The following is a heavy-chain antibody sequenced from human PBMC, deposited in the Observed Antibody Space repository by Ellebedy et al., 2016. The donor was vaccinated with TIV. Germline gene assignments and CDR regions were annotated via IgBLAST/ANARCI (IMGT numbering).Heavy chain of an antibody. CDR1: GFTFSSYA. CDR2: ISGSGGST. Sequence: GESLKISCAASGFTFSSYAMSWVRQAPGKGLEWVSAISGSGGSTYYADSVKGRFTISRDNSKNTLYLQMNSLRAEDTAVYYCARGEWELGEVYFDYWGQGTLVTVSS. V-gene: IGHV3-23*01. J-gene: IGHJ4*02. D-gene: IGHD1-26*01. CDR3: ARGEWELGEVYFDY.